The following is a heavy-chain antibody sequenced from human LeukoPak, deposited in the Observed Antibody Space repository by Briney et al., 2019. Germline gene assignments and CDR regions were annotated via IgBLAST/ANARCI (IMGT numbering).Heavy chain of an antibody. CDR3: ARTLDSRRYIVRRPYSMDV. V-gene: IGHV4-34*01. CDR2: INHSGST. J-gene: IGHJ6*02. D-gene: IGHD3-22*01. Sequence: SETLSLTCAVYGGSFSGYYRNWIRQPPGKGLEWIGEINHSGSTTYNRSLKSRVTISLDTSKNQFSLKLSSVTAADTAVYYCARTLDSRRYIVRRPYSMDVWGQGTTVTVSS. CDR1: GGSFSGYY.